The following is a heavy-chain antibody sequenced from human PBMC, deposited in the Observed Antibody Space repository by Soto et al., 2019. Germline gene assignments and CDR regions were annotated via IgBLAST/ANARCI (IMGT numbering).Heavy chain of an antibody. CDR1: GGSISSYY. J-gene: IGHJ6*02. D-gene: IGHD2-8*01. CDR2: IYTSGST. V-gene: IGHV4-4*07. Sequence: PSETLSLTCTVSGGSISSYYWSWIRQPAGKGLEWIGRIYTSGSTNYNPSLKSRVTMSVDTSKNQFSLKLSSVTAADTAVYYCARVGTRMDYYYYGMDVWGQGTRSPS. CDR3: ARVGTRMDYYYYGMDV.